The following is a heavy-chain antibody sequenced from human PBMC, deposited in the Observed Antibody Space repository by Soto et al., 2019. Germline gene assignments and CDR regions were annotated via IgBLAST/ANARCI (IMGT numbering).Heavy chain of an antibody. CDR1: GFSLSKARMG. V-gene: IGHV2-26*01. J-gene: IGHJ4*02. CDR2: IFWNDER. Sequence: SGPTLVNPTETLTLTCPVSGFSLSKARMGVSWIRQPPGKALEWLAHIFWNDERSYNTSLKSRLTISRDTSKSQVVLTMTNVEPVDTGTYFCARALREGHQIYHYDSWGRRTLDTVSS. D-gene: IGHD1-26*01. CDR3: ARALREGHQIYHYDS.